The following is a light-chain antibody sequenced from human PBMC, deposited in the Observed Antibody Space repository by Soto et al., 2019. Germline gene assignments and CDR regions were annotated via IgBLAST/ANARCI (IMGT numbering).Light chain of an antibody. V-gene: IGKV3-15*01. CDR1: QSVRSS. CDR2: DAS. CDR3: QQYNDWPRT. J-gene: IGKJ1*01. Sequence: EKVMTQSPATLSVSPVERATLSCRASQSVRSSLAWYQQKPGRAPRLLIYDASTRGTGIPARFSGSGSGTEFTLTISSLQSEDFAVYYCQQYNDWPRTFGQGTKVDIK.